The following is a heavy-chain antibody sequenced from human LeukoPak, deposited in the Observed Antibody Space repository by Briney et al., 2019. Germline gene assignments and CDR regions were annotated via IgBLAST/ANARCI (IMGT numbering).Heavy chain of an antibody. Sequence: GASVKVSCKASGYTFTSYYMHWVRQAPGQGLEWVGIINPSGGSTSYAQKFQGRVTMTRDTSTSTVYMELSSLRSEDTAVYYCARDRGNYYDSSGYPFYWGQGTLVTVSS. CDR1: GYTFTSYY. J-gene: IGHJ4*02. V-gene: IGHV1-46*01. CDR2: INPSGGST. D-gene: IGHD3-22*01. CDR3: ARDRGNYYDSSGYPFY.